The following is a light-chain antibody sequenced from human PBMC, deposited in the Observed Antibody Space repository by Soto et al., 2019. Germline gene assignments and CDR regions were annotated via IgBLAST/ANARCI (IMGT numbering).Light chain of an antibody. V-gene: IGLV2-14*01. Sequence: QSALTQPASVSGSPEQSITISCTGTSSDVGGYNFVSWYQQRPGEAPKLIIYEVTNRPSGLFNRFSGSKSGNTASLTISGLQTEDEADYYCSSYTTGSPYVFGTGTKVTVL. CDR1: SSDVGGYNF. CDR3: SSYTTGSPYV. J-gene: IGLJ1*01. CDR2: EVT.